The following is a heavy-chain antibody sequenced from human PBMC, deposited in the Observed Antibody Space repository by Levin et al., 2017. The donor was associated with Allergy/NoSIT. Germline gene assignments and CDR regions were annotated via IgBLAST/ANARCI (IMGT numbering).Heavy chain of an antibody. D-gene: IGHD2-15*01. CDR3: AKDSLHEEVSANFWYFDL. CDR1: GLTFSSYA. J-gene: IGHJ2*01. V-gene: IGHV3-23*01. Sequence: AGGSLRLSCAASGLTFSSYAVNWVRRAPGKGLEWVSVISGSGGSKLYADSVKGRFTISRDNSKNTVFLQMHSLRVEDTAIYYCAKDSLHEEVSANFWYFDLWGRGTLVTVSS. CDR2: ISGSGGSK.